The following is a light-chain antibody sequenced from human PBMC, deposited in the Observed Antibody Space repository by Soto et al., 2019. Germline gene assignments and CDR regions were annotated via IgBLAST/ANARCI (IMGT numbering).Light chain of an antibody. CDR3: QQYGSSRT. Sequence: EIVLTQSPCTLSLSPWERATVCCRASQSVSSSYLAWYQQKPGQAPRLLIYGASSRATGIPDRFSGSGSGTDFTLTISRLEPEDFAVYYCQQYGSSRTFGQGTKVDIK. J-gene: IGKJ1*01. V-gene: IGKV3-20*01. CDR1: QSVSSSY. CDR2: GAS.